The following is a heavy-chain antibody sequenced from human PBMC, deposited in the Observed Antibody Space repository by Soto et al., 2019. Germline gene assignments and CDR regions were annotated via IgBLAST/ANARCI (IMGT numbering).Heavy chain of an antibody. CDR2: INHSGST. CDR1: GGSFSGYY. D-gene: IGHD2-2*03. CDR3: ARRGGYCSSTSCYKVYYYYGMDV. J-gene: IGHJ6*02. V-gene: IGHV4-34*01. Sequence: SETLSLTCAVYGGSFSGYYWSWIRQPPGKGLEWIGEINHSGSTNYNPSLKSRVTISVDTSKNQFSLKLSSVTAADTAVYYCARRGGYCSSTSCYKVYYYYGMDVWDQGTTVTVSS.